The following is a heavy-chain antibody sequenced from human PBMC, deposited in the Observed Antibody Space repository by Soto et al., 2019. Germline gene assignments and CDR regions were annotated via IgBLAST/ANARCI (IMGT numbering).Heavy chain of an antibody. CDR3: TITYYYGSGSNYGMDV. J-gene: IGHJ6*02. CDR1: GFTFSNAW. Sequence: GVLRLSCAASGFTFSNAWMSWVRQAPGKGLEWVGRIKSKTDGGTTDYAAPVKGRFTISRDDSKNTLYLQMNSLKTEDTAVYYCTITYYYGSGSNYGMDVWGQGTMVTVSS. CDR2: IKSKTDGGTT. D-gene: IGHD3-10*01. V-gene: IGHV3-15*01.